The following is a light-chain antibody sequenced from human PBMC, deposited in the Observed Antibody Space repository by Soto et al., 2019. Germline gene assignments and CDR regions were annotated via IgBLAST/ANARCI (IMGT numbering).Light chain of an antibody. Sequence: NFLLTQPHSVSESPGKTVIISVTRSSGSIASNYVQWYQQRPGSAPTIVIYEDNQRPAGVPDQFSGSVDSSSNSASLTISGLKTEDEADYYCHSYESNNVVFGGGTKLTVL. J-gene: IGLJ3*02. CDR3: HSYESNNVV. CDR1: SGSIASNY. V-gene: IGLV6-57*03. CDR2: EDN.